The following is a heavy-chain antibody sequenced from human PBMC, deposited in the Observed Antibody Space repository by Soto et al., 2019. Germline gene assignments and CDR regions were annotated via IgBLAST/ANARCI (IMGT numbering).Heavy chain of an antibody. J-gene: IGHJ4*02. CDR3: ARAPYSTPSYFDY. D-gene: IGHD6-6*01. CDR1: GGSFSGYY. Sequence: SETLSLTCAVYGGSFSGYYWNWIRQPPGKGLEWIGEINHRGITNYNPSLKSRVTISVDTSKNQFSLRLSSVTAADTAVYYCARAPYSTPSYFDYWGQGTLVTVSS. CDR2: INHRGIT. V-gene: IGHV4-34*01.